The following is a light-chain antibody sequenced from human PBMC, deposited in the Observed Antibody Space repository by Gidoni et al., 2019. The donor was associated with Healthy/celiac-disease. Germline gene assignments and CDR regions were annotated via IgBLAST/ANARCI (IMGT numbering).Light chain of an antibody. CDR1: QGISSY. V-gene: IGKV1-9*01. CDR3: QQLNSYLALT. CDR2: AAS. Sequence: DIQLTQSPSFLSASVGDRVTITCRASQGISSYLAWYQQKPGRDPKLLIDAASTLQSGLPSRFSGSGSGTEFTLTISSLQPEEFATYYCQQLNSYLALTFGGGTKVEIK. J-gene: IGKJ4*01.